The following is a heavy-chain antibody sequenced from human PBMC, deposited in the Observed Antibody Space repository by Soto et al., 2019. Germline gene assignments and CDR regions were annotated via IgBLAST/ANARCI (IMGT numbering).Heavy chain of an antibody. CDR2: IYHSGST. CDR3: ARDLMNYYDSSPPGAFDI. CDR1: GGSISSSNW. J-gene: IGHJ3*02. Sequence: PETLSLTCAVSGGSISSSNWWSWVRQPPGKGLEWIGEIYHSGSTNYNPSLKSRVTISVDKSKNQFSLKLSSVTAADTAVYYCARDLMNYYDSSPPGAFDIWGQGTMVTVSS. V-gene: IGHV4-4*03. D-gene: IGHD3-22*01.